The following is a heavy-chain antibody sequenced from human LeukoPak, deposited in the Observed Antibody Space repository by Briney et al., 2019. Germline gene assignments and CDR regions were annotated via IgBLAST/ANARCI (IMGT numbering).Heavy chain of an antibody. V-gene: IGHV1-2*02. CDR2: INPNSGGT. CDR1: GYTFTGYY. J-gene: IGHJ4*02. D-gene: IGHD6-19*01. Sequence: GASVKVSCKASGYTFTGYYMHWVRQAPGQGLEWMGWINPNSGGTNYAQKFQGRVTMTRDTSISTAYMELSRLRSDDTAVYYCARATTSGWYVDLDYWGQGTLVTVSS. CDR3: ARATTSGWYVDLDY.